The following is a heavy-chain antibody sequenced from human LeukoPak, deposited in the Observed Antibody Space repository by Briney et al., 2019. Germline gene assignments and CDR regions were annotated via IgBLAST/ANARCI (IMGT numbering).Heavy chain of an antibody. V-gene: IGHV1-69*06. J-gene: IGHJ5*02. D-gene: IGHD3-10*01. Sequence: SVKVSCKASGGTFSSYAISWVRQAPGQGLEWMGGITPIFGTTNYARKFRGRVTLTADKSTRTAYMELSSLRSEDTAVYYCARGHGSGSANYFDPWGQGTLVTVSS. CDR3: ARGHGSGSANYFDP. CDR1: GGTFSSYA. CDR2: ITPIFGTT.